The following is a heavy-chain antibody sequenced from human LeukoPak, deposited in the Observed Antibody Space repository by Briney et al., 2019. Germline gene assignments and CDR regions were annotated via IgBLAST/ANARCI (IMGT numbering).Heavy chain of an antibody. CDR2: IYTSGST. V-gene: IGHV4-4*07. Sequence: PSETLSLTCTVSGGSISSSYWRWIRQHAGKGMEWIGRIYTSGSTNYNPSLKSRVTMSVDTSKNQFSLKLSSVTAADTAVYYCARLYSSSWYIYGMDVWGQGTTVTVSS. CDR3: ARLYSSSWYIYGMDV. CDR1: GGSISSSY. D-gene: IGHD6-13*01. J-gene: IGHJ6*02.